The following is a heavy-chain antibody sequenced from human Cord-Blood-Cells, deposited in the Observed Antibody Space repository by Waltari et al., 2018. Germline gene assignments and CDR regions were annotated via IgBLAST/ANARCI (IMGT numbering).Heavy chain of an antibody. CDR1: GYTFTGYY. CDR2: INPNSGGT. J-gene: IGHJ4*02. Sequence: QVQLVQSGAEVKKPGASVKVSCKASGYTFTGYYMPWVRQAPGQGLEGMGWINPNSGGTNYAQKCQGRVTMTRDTSISTAYMELSRLRSDDTAVYYCARVWSEYSSSFDYWGQGTLVTVSS. D-gene: IGHD6-6*01. CDR3: ARVWSEYSSSFDY. V-gene: IGHV1-2*02.